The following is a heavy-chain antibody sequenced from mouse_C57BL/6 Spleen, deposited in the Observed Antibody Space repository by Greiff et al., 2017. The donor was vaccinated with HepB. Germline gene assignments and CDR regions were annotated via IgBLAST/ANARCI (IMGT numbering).Heavy chain of an antibody. J-gene: IGHJ4*01. CDR1: GYTFTDYE. CDR3: TLYDGYYDYAMDY. CDR2: IDPETGGT. D-gene: IGHD2-3*01. V-gene: IGHV1-15*01. Sequence: LQESGAELVRPGASVTLSCKASGYTFTDYEMHWVKQTPVHGLEWIGAIDPETGGTAYNQKFKGKAILTADKSSSTAYMELRSLTSEDSAVYYCTLYDGYYDYAMDYWGQGTSVTVSS.